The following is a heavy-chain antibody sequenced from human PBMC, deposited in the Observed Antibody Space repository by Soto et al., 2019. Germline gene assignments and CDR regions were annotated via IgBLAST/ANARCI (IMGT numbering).Heavy chain of an antibody. CDR3: ARVDYDRSGSPLDY. V-gene: IGHV3-33*01. J-gene: IGHJ4*02. Sequence: QVQLVESGGGVVQPGRSLRLSCAASGFTFSSYGMHWVTQAPGKGLEWVAIIWYDGSNKYYVDSVKGRFSISRDNSKNALYLQMNSLRAEDASVYHCARVDYDRSGSPLDYWGRGTLVTVSS. CDR2: IWYDGSNK. CDR1: GFTFSSYG. D-gene: IGHD3-22*01.